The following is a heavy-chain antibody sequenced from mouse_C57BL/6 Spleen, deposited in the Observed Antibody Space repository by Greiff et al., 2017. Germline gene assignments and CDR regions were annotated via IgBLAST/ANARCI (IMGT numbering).Heavy chain of an antibody. V-gene: IGHV5-9*01. CDR2: ISGGGGNT. Sequence: DVKLVESGGGLVKPGGSLKLSCAASGFTFSSYTMSWVRQTPEKRLEWVATISGGGGNTYYPDSVKGRFTISRDNAKNTLYLQMSSLRSEDTALYYCARHKTGADYYAMDYWGQGTSVTVSS. CDR3: ARHKTGADYYAMDY. CDR1: GFTFSSYT. J-gene: IGHJ4*01. D-gene: IGHD4-1*01.